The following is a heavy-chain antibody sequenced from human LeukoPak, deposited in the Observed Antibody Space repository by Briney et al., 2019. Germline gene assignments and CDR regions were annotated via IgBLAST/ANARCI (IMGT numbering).Heavy chain of an antibody. CDR1: GGSISSYY. V-gene: IGHV4-59*08. CDR2: IYYSGST. Sequence: SETLSLTCTVSGGSISSYYWSWIRQPPGKGLEWIGYIYYSGSTNYNPSLKSRVTISVDTSKNQFSLKLSSVTAADTAVYYCARSNYRLAAQYYFDYWGQGTLVTVSS. J-gene: IGHJ4*02. D-gene: IGHD6-6*01. CDR3: ARSNYRLAAQYYFDY.